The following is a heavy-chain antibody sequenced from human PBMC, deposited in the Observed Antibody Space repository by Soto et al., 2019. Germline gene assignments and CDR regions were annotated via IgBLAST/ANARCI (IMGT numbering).Heavy chain of an antibody. D-gene: IGHD6-13*01. J-gene: IGHJ4*02. V-gene: IGHV4-34*10. CDR2: INYSGST. Sequence: PSETLSLTCAVYGGSFSGYYWSWIRQPPGKGLEWIGEINYSGSTNYNQSLKSRLTISVDRSKNQFTLQLTSVTVADTAVYYCATSYGNAWYTYWGQGTQVTVSS. CDR3: ATSYGNAWYTY. CDR1: GGSFSGYY.